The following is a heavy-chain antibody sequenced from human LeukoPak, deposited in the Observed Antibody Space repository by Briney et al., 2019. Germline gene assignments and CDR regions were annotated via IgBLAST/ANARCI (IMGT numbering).Heavy chain of an antibody. Sequence: QPGGSLRLSCAASGFSLSSFAMNWVRQAPGKGLEWLSYISISSNTIYYADSVKGRFTISRDNAKDSLYLQMNSLRDEDTAVYYCARERYFGSGRPAGSDYWGQGTLVTVSS. V-gene: IGHV3-48*02. CDR1: GFSLSSFA. CDR3: ARERYFGSGRPAGSDY. D-gene: IGHD3-10*01. J-gene: IGHJ4*02. CDR2: ISISSNTI.